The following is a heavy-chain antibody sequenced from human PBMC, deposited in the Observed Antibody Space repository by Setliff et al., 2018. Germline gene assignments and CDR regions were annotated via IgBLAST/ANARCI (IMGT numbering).Heavy chain of an antibody. J-gene: IGHJ4*02. D-gene: IGHD6-19*01. Sequence: PSETLSLTCTVSGDSISSYYWSWIRQPAGKGLEWIGRIYYSGSTSYYNPSLKSRVTISVDTSKNQFSLKLSSVTAADTAVYYCARGRAGHSGHWGQGTLVTSPQ. CDR3: ARGRAGHSGH. CDR2: IYYSGSTS. V-gene: IGHV4-4*07. CDR1: GDSISSYY.